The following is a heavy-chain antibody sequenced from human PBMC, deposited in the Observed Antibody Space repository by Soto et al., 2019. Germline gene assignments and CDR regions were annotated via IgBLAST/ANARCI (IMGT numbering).Heavy chain of an antibody. CDR3: ARGRSSTSPYPIGY. CDR2: IYYSGST. Sequence: QVQLQESGPGLVKPSQTLSLTCTVSGGSISSGGYYWSWIRQHPGKGLAWIGYIYYSGSTYYNPSLKSRVTISVDTSKSPFSLKLSSVTAADTAVYYCARGRSSTSPYPIGYWGQGTLVTVSS. D-gene: IGHD2-2*01. V-gene: IGHV4-31*03. J-gene: IGHJ4*02. CDR1: GGSISSGGYY.